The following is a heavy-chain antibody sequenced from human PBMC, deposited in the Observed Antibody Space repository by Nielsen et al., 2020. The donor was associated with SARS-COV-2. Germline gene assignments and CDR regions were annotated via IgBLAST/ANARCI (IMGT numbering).Heavy chain of an antibody. Sequence: LSCTVSGGSISSGGYYWSWIRQHPGKGLEWIGYIYYSGSTYYNPSLKSRVTISVDTSKNQFSLKLSSVTAADTAVYYCARTGPEVYGDYYFDYWGQGTLVTVSS. V-gene: IGHV4-31*03. D-gene: IGHD4-17*01. CDR3: ARTGPEVYGDYYFDY. CDR2: IYYSGST. CDR1: GGSISSGGYY. J-gene: IGHJ4*02.